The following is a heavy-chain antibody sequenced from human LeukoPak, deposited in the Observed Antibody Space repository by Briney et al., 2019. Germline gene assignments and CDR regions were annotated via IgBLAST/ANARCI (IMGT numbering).Heavy chain of an antibody. D-gene: IGHD3-10*01. V-gene: IGHV3-23*01. CDR3: VAYYGSGRSAD. J-gene: IGHJ4*02. Sequence: GGSLRLSCAASGFTFSSHAMSWVRQAPGKGMEWVSSISGSGSTTYFADSVKGRFTISGDNSKNTLNLQINSLRAEDTAVYYCVAYYGSGRSADWGQGTLVTVSS. CDR2: ISGSGSTT. CDR1: GFTFSSHA.